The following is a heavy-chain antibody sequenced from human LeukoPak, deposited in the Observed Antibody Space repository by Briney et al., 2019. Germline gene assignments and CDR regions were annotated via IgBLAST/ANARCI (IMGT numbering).Heavy chain of an antibody. V-gene: IGHV3-23*01. CDR2: SGSGVST. CDR1: GFTFRTYA. CDR3: AKDIRPDYYGSGSRFDY. J-gene: IGHJ4*02. Sequence: PGGSLRLSCAASGFTFRTYAMSWFRQAPGKGLEWVSSSGSGVSTYYADSVKGRFTISRDSPKNSLYLQMNSLRAEDTALYYCAKDIRPDYYGSGSRFDYWGQGTLVTVSS. D-gene: IGHD3-10*01.